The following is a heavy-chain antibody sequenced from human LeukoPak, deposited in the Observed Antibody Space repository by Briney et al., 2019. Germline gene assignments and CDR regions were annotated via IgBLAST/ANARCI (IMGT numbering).Heavy chain of an antibody. D-gene: IGHD6-19*01. CDR3: ARSLVAVAAA. J-gene: IGHJ5*02. CDR1: GFTFSSHA. Sequence: GGSLRLSCAASGFTFSSHAMSWVRQAPGQGQEWISTISDNGGGTFYADSVKGRFTISRDNSKNTLSLQMNSLRAEDTAVYHCARSLVAVAAAWGQGTLVTVSS. CDR2: ISDNGGGT. V-gene: IGHV3-23*01.